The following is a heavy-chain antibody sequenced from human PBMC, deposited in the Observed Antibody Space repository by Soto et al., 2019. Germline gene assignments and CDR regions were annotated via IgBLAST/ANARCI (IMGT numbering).Heavy chain of an antibody. V-gene: IGHV4-59*12. CDR3: PTGGNRSSSTPSGLGVFHY. D-gene: IGHD6-6*01. Sequence: PSETLSLTWTVSGASISISSWSWIGQPPGKGLERSGYIFHSGTTNYKASRKSRVTISADTSKKQFPLNLSSLATADPAVYFCPTGGNRSSSTPSGLGVFHYWGQGTMGAVSS. CDR2: IFHSGTT. J-gene: IGHJ4*02. CDR1: GASISISS.